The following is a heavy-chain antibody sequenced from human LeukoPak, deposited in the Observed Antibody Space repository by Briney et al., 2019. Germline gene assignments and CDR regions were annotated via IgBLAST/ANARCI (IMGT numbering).Heavy chain of an antibody. Sequence: GASVKVSCKASGGTFISYAISWVRQAPGQGLEWMGGIIPIFGTANYAQKFQGRVTITADESTSTAYMELSSLRSEDTAVYYCARATVTTQDPHYYYYYGMDVWGQGTTVTVSS. D-gene: IGHD4-11*01. V-gene: IGHV1-69*13. CDR2: IIPIFGTA. CDR1: GGTFISYA. CDR3: ARATVTTQDPHYYYYYGMDV. J-gene: IGHJ6*02.